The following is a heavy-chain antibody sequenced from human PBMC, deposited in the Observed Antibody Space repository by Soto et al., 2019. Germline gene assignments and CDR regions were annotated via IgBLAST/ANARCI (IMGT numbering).Heavy chain of an antibody. V-gene: IGHV1-18*01. J-gene: IGHJ6*03. CDR2: ISAYNGNT. D-gene: IGHD2-15*01. Sequence: ASVKVSCKASGYTFTSYGISWVRQAPGQGLEWMGWISAYNGNTNYAHKLQGRVTMTTDTSTSTAYMELRSLRSDDTAVYYCARDDPASIVVVVAATPYYYMDVWGKGTTVTVSS. CDR3: ARDDPASIVVVVAATPYYYMDV. CDR1: GYTFTSYG.